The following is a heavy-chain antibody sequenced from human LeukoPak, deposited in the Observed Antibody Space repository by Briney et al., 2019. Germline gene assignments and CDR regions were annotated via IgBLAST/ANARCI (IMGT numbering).Heavy chain of an antibody. V-gene: IGHV3-48*03. Sequence: GGSLRLSCAASGFPVNKYEVHWVRQAPGKGLEWVSYIDAGATSTTYADSVWGRFTLSRDNAQNSVHLQMNSLRDEDTAVYYCVRGRLLRSTKYFDYWGQGALVTVSS. D-gene: IGHD2-21*02. CDR1: GFPVNKYE. CDR2: IDAGATST. CDR3: VRGRLLRSTKYFDY. J-gene: IGHJ4*02.